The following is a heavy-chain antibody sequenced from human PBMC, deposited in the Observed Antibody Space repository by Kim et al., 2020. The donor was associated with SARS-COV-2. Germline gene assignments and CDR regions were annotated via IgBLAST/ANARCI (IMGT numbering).Heavy chain of an antibody. V-gene: IGHV3-9*01. CDR2: ISWNSGSI. D-gene: IGHD6-13*01. J-gene: IGHJ4*02. CDR1: GFTFDDYA. CDR3: AKDREQQLVGSDPSYYFDY. Sequence: GGSLRLSCAASGFTFDDYAMHWVRQAPGKGLEWVSGISWNSGSIGYADSVKGRFTISRDNAKNSLYLQMNSLRAEDTALYYCAKDREQQLVGSDPSYYFDYWGQGTLVTVSS.